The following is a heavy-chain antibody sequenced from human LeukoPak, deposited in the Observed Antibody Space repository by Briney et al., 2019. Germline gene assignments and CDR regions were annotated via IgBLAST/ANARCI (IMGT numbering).Heavy chain of an antibody. D-gene: IGHD6-13*01. V-gene: IGHV4-4*07. CDR3: AATPVYSSSWLNYFDY. J-gene: IGHJ4*02. CDR1: GGSISSYY. CDR2: IYTSGST. Sequence: SETLSLTCTVSGGSISSYYWSWIRQPAGKGLEWIGRIYTSGSTNYNPSLKSRVTMSVDTSKNQLSLKLSSVTAADTAVYYCAATPVYSSSWLNYFDYWGQGTLVTVSS.